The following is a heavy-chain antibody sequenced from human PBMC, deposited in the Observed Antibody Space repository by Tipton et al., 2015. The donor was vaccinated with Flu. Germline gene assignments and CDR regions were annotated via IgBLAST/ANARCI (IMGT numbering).Heavy chain of an antibody. Sequence: TLSLTCAVYGGSFSGYYWSWIRQPPGKGLEWIGEINHSGSTNYNPSLKSRVTISVDTSKNQFSLKLSSVTAADTAVYYCARVGCSGGSCYSANWLDPWGQGTLVPVSS. CDR1: GGSFSGYY. CDR3: ARVGCSGGSCYSANWLDP. J-gene: IGHJ5*02. D-gene: IGHD2-15*01. V-gene: IGHV4-34*01. CDR2: INHSGST.